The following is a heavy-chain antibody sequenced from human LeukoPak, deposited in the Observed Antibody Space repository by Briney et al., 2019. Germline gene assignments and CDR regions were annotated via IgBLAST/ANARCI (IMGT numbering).Heavy chain of an antibody. V-gene: IGHV3-66*01. Sequence: QPGGSLRLSCAASVFTVRSSYTSWVRQAPGKGLEWVSLFYIDGSTYYADSVKGRFTLSRDNSKDTLYLQMNSLRAEDTAVYYCARDQGGDYDYWGQGTLVTVSS. CDR3: ARDQGGDYDY. CDR2: FYIDGST. D-gene: IGHD4-17*01. J-gene: IGHJ4*02. CDR1: VFTVRSSY.